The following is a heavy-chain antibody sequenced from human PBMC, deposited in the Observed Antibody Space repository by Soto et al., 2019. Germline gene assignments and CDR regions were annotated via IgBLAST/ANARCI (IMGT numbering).Heavy chain of an antibody. CDR1: GYTFTSYT. CDR3: ARGLTMVRGVILDAFDI. Sequence: QVQLVQSGAEVKKPGASVKVSCKASGYTFTSYTMHWVRQAPGQRLEWMGWINAGNGNTKYSQKFQGRVTITRDTSASTAYMELSSLRSEDTAVYYCARGLTMVRGVILDAFDIWGQWTMVTVSS. J-gene: IGHJ3*02. CDR2: INAGNGNT. D-gene: IGHD3-10*01. V-gene: IGHV1-3*01.